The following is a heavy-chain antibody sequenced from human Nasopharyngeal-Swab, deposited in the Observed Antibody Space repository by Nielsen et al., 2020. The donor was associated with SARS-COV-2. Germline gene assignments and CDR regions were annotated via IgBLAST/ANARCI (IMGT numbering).Heavy chain of an antibody. CDR3: ARDSGTSPWGPDAFDI. CDR2: IYYSGST. J-gene: IGHJ3*02. Sequence: WILQPPGKGLEWIGYIYYSGSTNYNPSLRSRVTISVDTSKNQFSLKLSSVTAADTAVYYCARDSGTSPWGPDAFDIWGQGTMVTVSS. D-gene: IGHD7-27*01. V-gene: IGHV4-59*01.